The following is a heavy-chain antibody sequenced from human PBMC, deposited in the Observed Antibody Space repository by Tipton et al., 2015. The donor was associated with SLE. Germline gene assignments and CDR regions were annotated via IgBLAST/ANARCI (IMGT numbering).Heavy chain of an antibody. J-gene: IGHJ4*02. CDR2: MNPNSGNT. D-gene: IGHD3-22*01. Sequence: QLVQSGAEVKKPGSSVKVSCKASGGTFRSYAISWVRQATGQGLEWMGWMNPNSGNTGYAQKFQGRVTITRNTSISTVYMELSSLRSEDTAVYYCARETYYYDSSGLGYWGQGTLVTVSS. CDR1: GGTFRSYA. V-gene: IGHV1-8*03. CDR3: ARETYYYDSSGLGY.